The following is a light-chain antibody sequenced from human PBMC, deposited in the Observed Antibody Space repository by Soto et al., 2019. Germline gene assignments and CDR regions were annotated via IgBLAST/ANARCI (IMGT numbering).Light chain of an antibody. Sequence: QSVLTQPASVSGSPGQSITIPCTGTSTDVGAYNYVSWYQQYPGKAPKIMIYDVTYRPSGVSNRFSGSKSGNTASLTISGLQAEDEADYYCSSFTTIRTLVFGGGTQLTVL. J-gene: IGLJ2*01. CDR3: SSFTTIRTLV. V-gene: IGLV2-14*01. CDR1: STDVGAYNY. CDR2: DVT.